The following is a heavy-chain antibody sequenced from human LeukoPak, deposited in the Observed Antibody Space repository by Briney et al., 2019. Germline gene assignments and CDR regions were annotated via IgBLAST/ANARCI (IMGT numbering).Heavy chain of an antibody. Sequence: GGSLRLSCAASGFTFSSYAMHWVRQAPGKGLEWVAVISYDGSNKYYADSVKGRFTISRDNSKNTLYLQMNSLRAEDTAVYYCAREDLIAARPGEYWGQGTLVTVSS. CDR3: AREDLIAARPGEY. CDR1: GFTFSSYA. V-gene: IGHV3-30-3*01. CDR2: ISYDGSNK. D-gene: IGHD6-6*01. J-gene: IGHJ4*02.